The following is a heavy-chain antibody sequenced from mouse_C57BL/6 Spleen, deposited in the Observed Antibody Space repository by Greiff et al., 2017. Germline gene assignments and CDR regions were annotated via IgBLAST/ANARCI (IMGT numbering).Heavy chain of an antibody. D-gene: IGHD2-2*01. CDR2: IDPENGDT. CDR1: GFNIKDDY. Sequence: VQLQQSGAELVRPGASVKLSCTASGFNIKDDYMHWVKQRPEQGLEWIGWIDPENGDTEYASKFQGKATITADTPSNTAYLQLSSLTSEDTAVYYCTTAMVTLFDYWGQGTTLTVSS. CDR3: TTAMVTLFDY. V-gene: IGHV14-4*01. J-gene: IGHJ2*01.